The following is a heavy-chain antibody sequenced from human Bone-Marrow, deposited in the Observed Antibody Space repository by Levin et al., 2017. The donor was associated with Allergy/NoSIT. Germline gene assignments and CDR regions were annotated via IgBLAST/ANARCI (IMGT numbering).Heavy chain of an antibody. CDR3: AGKVAGAGRPLDY. CDR2: IGTGGDT. Sequence: QAGGSLRLSCAASGFTFSSYSMNWVRQAPGKGLEWVSVIGTGGDTYYADSVKGRFTISRDNFKNTLYLHMNNLRAEDTALYYCAGKVAGAGRPLDYWGQGTLVTVSS. V-gene: IGHV3-23*01. J-gene: IGHJ4*02. CDR1: GFTFSSYS. D-gene: IGHD6-6*01.